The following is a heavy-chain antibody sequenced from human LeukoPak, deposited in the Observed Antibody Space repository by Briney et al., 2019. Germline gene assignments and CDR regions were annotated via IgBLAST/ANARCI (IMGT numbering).Heavy chain of an antibody. CDR3: AKDLSYYDSSGPFDY. CDR2: ISYDGSNK. D-gene: IGHD3-22*01. Sequence: GGSLRLSCAASGFTFSSYGMHWVRQAPGKGLEGVAVISYDGSNKYYADSVKGRFTISRDNSKNTLYLQMNSLRAEDTAVYYCAKDLSYYDSSGPFDYWGQGTLVTVSS. J-gene: IGHJ4*02. V-gene: IGHV3-30*18. CDR1: GFTFSSYG.